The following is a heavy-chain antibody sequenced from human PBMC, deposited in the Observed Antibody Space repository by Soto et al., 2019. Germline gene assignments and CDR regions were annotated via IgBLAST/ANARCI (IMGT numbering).Heavy chain of an antibody. V-gene: IGHV3-23*01. Sequence: EVHLLESGGGLVQPGGALRLSCAASGFTFSNSAMNWVRQALGKGQEWVSSIGRTTNTHYADSVKGRFDIYRDNSQNTLDLKMNNQKAEDTAVYYCAKVDAYSYRTDHCGQGTLVTVCS. CDR3: AKVDAYSYRTDH. CDR1: GFTFSNSA. D-gene: IGHD3-16*02. J-gene: IGHJ4*02. CDR2: IGRTTNT.